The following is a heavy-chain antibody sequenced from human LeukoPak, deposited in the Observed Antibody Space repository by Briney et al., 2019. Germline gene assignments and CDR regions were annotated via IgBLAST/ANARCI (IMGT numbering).Heavy chain of an antibody. V-gene: IGHV3-23*01. J-gene: IGHJ4*02. Sequence: GGSLRLSCAASGFTFSSYAMSWVRQAPGKGLEWVSSIGGSGGSTYYADSVKGRFTISRDNSKNTLYLQMNSLRAQDTAVYYCAKVETAAAATLRGFDYWGQGTLVTVSS. CDR3: AKVETAAAATLRGFDY. CDR2: IGGSGGST. D-gene: IGHD6-13*01. CDR1: GFTFSSYA.